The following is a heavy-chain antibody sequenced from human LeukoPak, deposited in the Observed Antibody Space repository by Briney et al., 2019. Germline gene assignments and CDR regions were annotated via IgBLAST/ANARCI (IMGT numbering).Heavy chain of an antibody. V-gene: IGHV3-23*01. CDR1: GFTFSSYA. CDR3: AKDRRSSGYFGAMDV. Sequence: GGSLRLSCAASGFTFSSYAMNWVRQAPGKGLEWVSAISGSSVGTYYADSVKGRFTISRDNSKNTLYLQVNSLRAEDTAVYYCAKDRRSSGYFGAMDVWGQGTTVTVSS. J-gene: IGHJ6*02. D-gene: IGHD3-22*01. CDR2: ISGSSVGT.